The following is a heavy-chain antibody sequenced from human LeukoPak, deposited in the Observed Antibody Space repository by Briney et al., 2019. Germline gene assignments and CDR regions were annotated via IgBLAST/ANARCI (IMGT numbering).Heavy chain of an antibody. CDR3: ARGDWLLRGPSDY. Sequence: ASVKVSCKASGYTFTGYYMHWVRQAPGQGLEWMGWINPNSGGTNYAQKFQGRVTMTRDTSISTAYMELSRLRSDDTAVYYCARGDWLLRGPSDYWGQGTLVTVSS. CDR2: INPNSGGT. D-gene: IGHD3-9*01. J-gene: IGHJ4*02. V-gene: IGHV1-2*02. CDR1: GYTFTGYY.